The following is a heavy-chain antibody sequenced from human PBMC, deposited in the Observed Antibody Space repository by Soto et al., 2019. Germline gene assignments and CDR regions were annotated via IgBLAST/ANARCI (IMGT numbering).Heavy chain of an antibody. J-gene: IGHJ4*02. CDR2: ISGSGGST. D-gene: IGHD6-6*01. Sequence: GGSLRLSCAASGFTFSTYGMSWVRQAPGKGLEWVSAISGSGGSTYYADSVKGRFTISRDNSKNTLYLQMNSLRAEDTAVYYCAKGTSVIAALDYWGQGTLVTVSS. CDR1: GFTFSTYG. CDR3: AKGTSVIAALDY. V-gene: IGHV3-23*01.